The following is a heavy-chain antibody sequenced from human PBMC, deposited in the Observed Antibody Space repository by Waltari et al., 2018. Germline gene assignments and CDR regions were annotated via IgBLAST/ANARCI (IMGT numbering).Heavy chain of an antibody. Sequence: EVQLVESGGGLVQPGGSLRLPFAASGNTLGNYYMHWVRQAPGKGLVWVSHINGPGSTTRYADSVKGRFTISRDNAKKMLYLQMNSLRAEDTAVYFCAREVDAFDVWGQGTMVTVSS. J-gene: IGHJ3*01. CDR2: INGPGSTT. CDR3: AREVDAFDV. CDR1: GNTLGNYY. V-gene: IGHV3-74*01.